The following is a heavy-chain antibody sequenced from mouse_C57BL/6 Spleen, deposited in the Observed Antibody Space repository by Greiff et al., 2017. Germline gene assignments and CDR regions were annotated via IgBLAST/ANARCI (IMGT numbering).Heavy chain of an antibody. Sequence: QVQLKQPGAELVKPGASVKLSCKASGYTFTSYWMHWVKQRPGQGLEWIGMIHPNSGSTNYNEKFKSKATLTVDKSSSTAYMQLSSLTSEDSAVXDCEREGDGYCSFADWGKGTLVTVSA. V-gene: IGHV1-64*01. J-gene: IGHJ3*01. D-gene: IGHD2-3*01. CDR1: GYTFTSYW. CDR2: IHPNSGST. CDR3: EREGDGYCSFAD.